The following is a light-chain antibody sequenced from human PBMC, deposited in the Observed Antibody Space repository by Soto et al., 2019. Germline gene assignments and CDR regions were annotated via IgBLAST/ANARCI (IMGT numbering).Light chain of an antibody. V-gene: IGLV1-40*01. Sequence: QSVLTQPPSVSGAPGQRVTISCTGSSSNIGAGYDVHWYQHLPGTAPKLLIYGNTNRPSGVPDRFSGSKSGTSASPAITGLQTEDEADYYCQSYDSSHVLFGGGTKLTVL. CDR2: GNT. J-gene: IGLJ2*01. CDR1: SSNIGAGYD. CDR3: QSYDSSHVL.